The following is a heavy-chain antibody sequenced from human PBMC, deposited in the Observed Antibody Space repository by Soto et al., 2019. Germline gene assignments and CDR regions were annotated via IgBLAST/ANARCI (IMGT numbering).Heavy chain of an antibody. V-gene: IGHV1-18*01. CDR3: AMVDVYVTPSPQDV. Sequence: QVHLVQSGAEVKNSGASVKVSCKASGYSFTRYGIGWARQAPGQGLEWMGWINAYNGNTNYAQNLQGRLTLTTDTSTTTAYMELRSLRSNDTAIYYCAMVDVYVTPSPQDVWGQGTTVTVSS. J-gene: IGHJ6*02. D-gene: IGHD3-16*01. CDR1: GYSFTRYG. CDR2: INAYNGNT.